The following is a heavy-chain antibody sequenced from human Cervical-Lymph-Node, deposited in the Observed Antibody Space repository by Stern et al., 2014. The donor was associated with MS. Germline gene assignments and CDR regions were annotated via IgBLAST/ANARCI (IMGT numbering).Heavy chain of an antibody. CDR2: MNPNSGET. CDR1: GYTFTSHD. D-gene: IGHD4-17*01. CDR3: ARYDHVTTGNDAFDL. J-gene: IGHJ3*01. Sequence: QDKLVQSGAEVKKPGASVKVSCKASGYTFTSHDMNWVRQATGQGLEWMGWMNPNSGETGYAQNFQGRVTMTRNTSISTAYMELSSLRSDDTAVYYCARYDHVTTGNDAFDLWGQGTMVTVSS. V-gene: IGHV1-8*01.